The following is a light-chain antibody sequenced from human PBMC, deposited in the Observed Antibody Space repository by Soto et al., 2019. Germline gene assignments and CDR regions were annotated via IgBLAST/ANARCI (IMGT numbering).Light chain of an antibody. J-gene: IGKJ4*01. Sequence: EIVLTQSPGTLSLSPGERATLSCRASQSVSSSYLAWYQQIPGQAPRLLIYGASRRTTAIPDRFGGSGSGTDFTLTISRLEPEDFAVYYCQQYGSSVTFGGGTKVEIK. CDR1: QSVSSSY. V-gene: IGKV3-20*01. CDR3: QQYGSSVT. CDR2: GAS.